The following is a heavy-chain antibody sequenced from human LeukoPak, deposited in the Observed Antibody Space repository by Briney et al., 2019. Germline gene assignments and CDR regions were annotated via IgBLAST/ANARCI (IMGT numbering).Heavy chain of an antibody. D-gene: IGHD5-24*01. CDR2: IYTSGST. CDR3: ARARRDGYHQGYYFDY. V-gene: IGHV4-4*09. Sequence: PSETLSLTCTVSGGSISSYYWSWIRQPPGKGLEWIGYIYTSGSTNYNPSLKSRVTISVDTSKNQFSLKLSSVTAADTAVYYCARARRDGYHQGYYFDYWGQGTLVTVSS. J-gene: IGHJ4*02. CDR1: GGSISSYY.